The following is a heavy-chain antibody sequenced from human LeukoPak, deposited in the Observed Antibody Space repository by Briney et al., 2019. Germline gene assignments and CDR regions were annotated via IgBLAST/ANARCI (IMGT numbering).Heavy chain of an antibody. V-gene: IGHV1-69*05. D-gene: IGHD4-11*01. Sequence: ASVKVSCKASGGTFSSYAISWVRQAPGQGLEWMGGIIPIFGTANYAQKFQGRVTITTDESTSTAYMELSSLRSEDTVVYYCARDRGYSNYDYYYMDVWGKGTTVTVSS. CDR2: IIPIFGTA. CDR1: GGTFSSYA. J-gene: IGHJ6*03. CDR3: ARDRGYSNYDYYYMDV.